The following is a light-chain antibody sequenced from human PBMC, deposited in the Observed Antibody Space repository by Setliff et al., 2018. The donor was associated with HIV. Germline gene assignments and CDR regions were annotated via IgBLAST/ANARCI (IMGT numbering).Light chain of an antibody. CDR1: SSDVGGYNY. CDR3: SSYTSSTPLYV. Sequence: TQPASVSGSPGQSITISCTGTSSDVGGYNYVSWYQQHPGKAPKLMISAVSNRPSGVSNRFSGSKSGYTASLTISGLQAEDEADYYCSSYTSSTPLYVFGTGTKV. CDR2: AVS. V-gene: IGLV2-14*03. J-gene: IGLJ1*01.